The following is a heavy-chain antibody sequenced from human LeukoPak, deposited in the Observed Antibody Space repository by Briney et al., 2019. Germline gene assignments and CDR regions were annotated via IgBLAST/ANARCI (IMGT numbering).Heavy chain of an antibody. V-gene: IGHV5-51*01. CDR2: IYLGDSDT. CDR3: ARRKIGTDYMDV. J-gene: IGHJ6*03. CDR1: GYSLSSYW. D-gene: IGHD1-1*01. Sequence: GESLKISCEGSGYSLSSYWIAWVRQMPGKGLEWMGIIYLGDSDTRYSPSFQGQVTISADKSISTAYLQWSSLKASDTAMYYCARRKIGTDYMDVWGKGTTVTVSS.